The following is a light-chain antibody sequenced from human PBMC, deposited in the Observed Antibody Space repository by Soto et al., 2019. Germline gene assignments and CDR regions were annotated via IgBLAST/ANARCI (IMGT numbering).Light chain of an antibody. Sequence: DIQMTQSPSTLSASVGDRVTITCRASQSISSWLAWYQQKPGKAPKLLIYDASNLETGVPSRFSGSGSGTDFTFTISCLQPEDIATYYCQQYDNLLTFGGGTKVDIK. J-gene: IGKJ4*01. CDR3: QQYDNLLT. CDR2: DAS. CDR1: QSISSW. V-gene: IGKV1-33*01.